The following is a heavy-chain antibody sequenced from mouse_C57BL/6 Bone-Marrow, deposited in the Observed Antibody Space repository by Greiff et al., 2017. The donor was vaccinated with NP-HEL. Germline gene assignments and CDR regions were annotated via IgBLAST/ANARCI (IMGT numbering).Heavy chain of an antibody. CDR3: ARMDDYSWFAY. D-gene: IGHD2-4*01. Sequence: VMLVESGAELARPGASVKMSCKASGYTFTSYTMHWVKQRPGQGLEWIGYINPSSGYTKYNQKFKEKATLTADKSSSAAYMQLRSLTSADFAVYYCARMDDYSWFAYRGHGTLVTLSA. J-gene: IGHJ3*01. V-gene: IGHV1-4*01. CDR2: INPSSGYT. CDR1: GYTFTSYT.